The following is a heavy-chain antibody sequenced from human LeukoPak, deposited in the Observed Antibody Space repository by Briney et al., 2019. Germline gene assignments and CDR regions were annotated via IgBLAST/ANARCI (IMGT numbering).Heavy chain of an antibody. CDR3: ARRGCGGVGCYYFDY. J-gene: IGHJ4*01. V-gene: IGHV5-51*01. D-gene: IGHD2-15*01. CDR2: IYPGDSDT. CDR1: GYNFPNYW. Sequence: GESLKISFQGSGYNFPNYWIVWVRHMPGKGLEWMGIIYPGDSDTRYNPSFQGQVTISADKSISTAYLQWSSLKASDTAVYYCARRGCGGVGCYYFDYWGHGTLVTVSS.